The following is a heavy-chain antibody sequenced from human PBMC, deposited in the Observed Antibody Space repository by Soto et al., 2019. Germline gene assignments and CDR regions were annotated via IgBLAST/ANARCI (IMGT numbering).Heavy chain of an antibody. Sequence: ASVKVSCKASGYTFTSYDINWLRQATGQGLEWMGWMNPNSGNTGYAQKFQGRVTMTRNTSISTAYMELSSLRSEDTAVYYCARGNWNYPREQGRDVWGKGTTVTVSS. V-gene: IGHV1-8*01. D-gene: IGHD1-7*01. CDR2: MNPNSGNT. CDR3: ARGNWNYPREQGRDV. J-gene: IGHJ6*04. CDR1: GYTFTSYD.